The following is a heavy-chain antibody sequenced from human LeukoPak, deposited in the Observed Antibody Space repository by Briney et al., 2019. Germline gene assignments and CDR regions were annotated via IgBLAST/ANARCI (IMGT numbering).Heavy chain of an antibody. J-gene: IGHJ2*01. CDR2: IYTGGST. V-gene: IGHV4-59*10. CDR3: ASGATVTYEGYFDL. CDR1: GGSFSGYY. D-gene: IGHD4-17*01. Sequence: SETLSLTCAVYGGSFSGYYWSWIRQPPGKGLEWIGRIYTGGSTNYNPSLKSRVTMSVDTSKNQFSLKLSSVTAADTAVYYCASGATVTYEGYFDLWGRGTLVTVSS.